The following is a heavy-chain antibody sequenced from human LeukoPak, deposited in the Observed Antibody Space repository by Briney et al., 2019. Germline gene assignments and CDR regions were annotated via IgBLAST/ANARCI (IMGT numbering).Heavy chain of an antibody. CDR2: ISAYNGNT. J-gene: IGHJ1*01. CDR1: GYTFTSYG. V-gene: IGHV1-18*01. Sequence: ASVKVSCKASGYTFTSYGISWVPQAPGQGLEWMGWISAYNGNTNYAQKLQGRVTMTTDTSTSTAYMELRSLRSDDTAVYYCARRGSQWELPQREYFQHWGQGTLVTVSS. D-gene: IGHD1-26*01. CDR3: ARRGSQWELPQREYFQH.